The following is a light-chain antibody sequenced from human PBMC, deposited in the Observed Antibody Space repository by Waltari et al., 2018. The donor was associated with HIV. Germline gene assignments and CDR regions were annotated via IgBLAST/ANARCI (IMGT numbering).Light chain of an antibody. V-gene: IGKV2D-29*02. CDR2: EVS. J-gene: IGKJ2*01. CDR3: MQSIQLPRDT. Sequence: DIVMTQTPLSLSVTSGQQASISCKSSPSLLHSDGKTYLYWYLQKPGRSPQLLIYEVSHRFSRVPDRFSGSGSGTDFTLKISRVEAEDVRVYYCMQSIQLPRDTFGQGTKLEIK. CDR1: PSLLHSDGKTY.